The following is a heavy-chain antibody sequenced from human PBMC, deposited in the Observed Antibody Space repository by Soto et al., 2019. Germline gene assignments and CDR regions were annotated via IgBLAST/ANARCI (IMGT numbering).Heavy chain of an antibody. D-gene: IGHD3-9*01. J-gene: IGHJ3*02. CDR1: GFTFSSYG. CDR2: IWSDGSNK. CDR3: ARDPPEDNRGYFALDI. Sequence: GGSLRLSCAASGFTFSSYGMHWVRQAPGKGLEWVAVIWSDGSNKYNGDSVKGRFTISRDNSKNTLYLQMNSLRAEDTAVYYCARDPPEDNRGYFALDIWGQGTMVTVSS. V-gene: IGHV3-33*01.